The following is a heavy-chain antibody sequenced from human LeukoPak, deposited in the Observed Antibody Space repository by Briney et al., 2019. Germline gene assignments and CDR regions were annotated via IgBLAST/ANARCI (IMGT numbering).Heavy chain of an antibody. CDR2: IIPIFGTA. Sequence: ASVKVSCKASGGTFSSYAISWVRQAPGQGLEWMGGIIPIFGTANYAQKFQGRVTITTDESTSTAYMELSSLRSEDTAVYYCARDPCSSTSCYTRYNWFDPWGQGTLVTVSS. J-gene: IGHJ5*02. CDR1: GGTFSSYA. CDR3: ARDPCSSTSCYTRYNWFDP. V-gene: IGHV1-69*05. D-gene: IGHD2-2*01.